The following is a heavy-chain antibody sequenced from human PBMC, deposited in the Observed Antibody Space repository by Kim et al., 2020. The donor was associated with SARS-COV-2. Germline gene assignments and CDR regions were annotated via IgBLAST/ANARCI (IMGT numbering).Heavy chain of an antibody. J-gene: IGHJ6*02. D-gene: IGHD2-8*02. CDR2: ISLNSGYI. CDR3: AKGAGGYYYYNLEV. CDR1: GFNFGDYA. Sequence: GGSLRLSCAASGFNFGDYAMHWVRQAPGKGLEWVSGISLNSGYIGYADSVKVRFSISRDNTKNSLYLQMNSLRGEDTALYYCAKGAGGYYYYNLEVWGQGTTVTVSS. V-gene: IGHV3-9*01.